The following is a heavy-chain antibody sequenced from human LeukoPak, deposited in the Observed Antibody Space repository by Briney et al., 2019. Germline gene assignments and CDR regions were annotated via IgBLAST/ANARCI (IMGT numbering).Heavy chain of an antibody. CDR1: GFTFSSYA. J-gene: IGHJ6*03. Sequence: QAGGSLRLSCAASGFTFSSYAMHWVRQAPGKGLEWVAVISYDGSNKYYADSVKGRFTISRDNSKNTLYLQMNSLRAEDTAVYYCAREPNPYSSSGVGYYYMDVWGKGTTVTVSS. CDR2: ISYDGSNK. V-gene: IGHV3-30-3*01. CDR3: AREPNPYSSSGVGYYYMDV. D-gene: IGHD6-6*01.